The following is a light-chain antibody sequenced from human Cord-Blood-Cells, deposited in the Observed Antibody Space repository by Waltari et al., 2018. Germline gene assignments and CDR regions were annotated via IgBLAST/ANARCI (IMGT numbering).Light chain of an antibody. CDR1: HSLLHSNGYNY. CDR2: LGS. CDR3: MQALQTPYT. V-gene: IGKV2-28*01. J-gene: IGKJ2*01. Sequence: DIVMTQSPLSLPVTPGEPASISCRPSHSLLHSNGYNYLDWYLQKPGQSPQLLIYLGSNRASGVPDRFSGSGSGTDFTLKIGRVEAEDVGVYYCMQALQTPYTFGQGTKLEIK.